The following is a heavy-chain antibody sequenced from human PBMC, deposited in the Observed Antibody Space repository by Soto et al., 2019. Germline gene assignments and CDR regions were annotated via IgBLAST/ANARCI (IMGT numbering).Heavy chain of an antibody. Sequence: ASVKVSYKASGYTFTGHYIHWVRQAPEQGPEWMGEIGPESGATRYAQKFQGRVTMTRDTSITTVYMELKNLSPDDTALYCGGRGRSGQIVVFYWGQGTPVTVSS. CDR2: IGPESGAT. D-gene: IGHD1-26*01. CDR3: GRGRSGQIVVFY. V-gene: IGHV1-2*02. J-gene: IGHJ4*02. CDR1: GYTFTGHY.